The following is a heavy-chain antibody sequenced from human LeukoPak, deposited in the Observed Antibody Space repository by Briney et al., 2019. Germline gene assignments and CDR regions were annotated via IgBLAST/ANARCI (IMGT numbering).Heavy chain of an antibody. CDR1: EFSVGSNY. V-gene: IGHV3-66*01. CDR3: ARGLKGSGSFFYYYMDV. CDR2: IYSGGST. Sequence: GGSLRLSCAASEFSVGSNYMTWVRQAPGKGLEWVSLIYSGGSTYYADSVKGRFTISRDNSKNTLYLQMNSLRAEDTAVYYCARGLKGSGSFFYYYMDVWGKGTTVTISS. J-gene: IGHJ6*03. D-gene: IGHD3-10*01.